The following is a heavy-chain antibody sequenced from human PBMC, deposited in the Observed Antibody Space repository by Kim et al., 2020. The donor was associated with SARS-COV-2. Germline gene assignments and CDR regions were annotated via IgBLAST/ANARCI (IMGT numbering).Heavy chain of an antibody. CDR2: INHSGST. D-gene: IGHD6-13*01. J-gene: IGHJ6*02. Sequence: SETLSLTCAVYGGSFSGYYWRWIRQPPGKGLEWIGGINHSGSTNYNPSLKSRVTISVDTSKNQFSLKLSSVTAADTAVYYCAREVFHRRGYSSSWYFLNYYYGMDVWGQGTPVTVSS. CDR3: AREVFHRRGYSSSWYFLNYYYGMDV. CDR1: GGSFSGYY. V-gene: IGHV4-34*01.